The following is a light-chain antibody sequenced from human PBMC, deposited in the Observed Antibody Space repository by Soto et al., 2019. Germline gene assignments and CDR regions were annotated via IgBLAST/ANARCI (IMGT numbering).Light chain of an antibody. CDR3: QQRSSWPVT. CDR2: DAS. V-gene: IGKV3-11*01. CDR1: QSVSRS. J-gene: IGKJ2*01. Sequence: EIVLTQSPATLSLYPGERATLSCRASQSVSRSLAWYQQKPGQAPRLLIYDASNRATGIPARFSGSGSGTDFTLTISSLEPEDFTVYYCQQRSSWPVTFGQGTKLEIK.